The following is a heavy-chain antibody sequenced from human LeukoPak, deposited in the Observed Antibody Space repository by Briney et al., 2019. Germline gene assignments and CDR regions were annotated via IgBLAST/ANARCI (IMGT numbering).Heavy chain of an antibody. Sequence: GGSLRLSCAASEFTFSNYGMHWVRQAPGKGLEWVAFIQYDGSNKYYGDSVKGRFTISRDTSKNTLYLQMNSLRAEDTAVYYCAKEHGSGSYFDYWGQGTLVTVSS. CDR2: IQYDGSNK. V-gene: IGHV3-30*02. CDR1: EFTFSNYG. D-gene: IGHD3-10*01. CDR3: AKEHGSGSYFDY. J-gene: IGHJ4*02.